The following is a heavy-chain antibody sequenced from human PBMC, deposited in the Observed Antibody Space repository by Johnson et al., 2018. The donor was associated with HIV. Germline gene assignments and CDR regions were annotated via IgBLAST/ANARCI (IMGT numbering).Heavy chain of an antibody. J-gene: IGHJ3*02. V-gene: IGHV3-7*01. Sequence: MQLVESGGGLVQPGGSLRLSCAASGFTFITYWMSWVRQAPGKGLEWVANIKQDGSEKYYVGSVKGRFTISRDNAKNTLYLQMNSLRAEDTAVYYCARGGYGEVFDIWGQGTMVTVSS. CDR3: ARGGYGEVFDI. CDR1: GFTFITYW. D-gene: IGHD4-17*01. CDR2: IKQDGSEK.